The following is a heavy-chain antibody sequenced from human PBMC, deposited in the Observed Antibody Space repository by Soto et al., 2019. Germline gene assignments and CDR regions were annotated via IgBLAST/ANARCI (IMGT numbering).Heavy chain of an antibody. J-gene: IGHJ4*02. Sequence: ASVKVSCKASGYTFTSYGISWVRQAPGQGLERLGWISAYNGNTNYAQKLQGRVTMTTDTSTSTAYMELTSLTSDATAVYSCARPRLNRGYCSGGSCPVDYWGQGTLVTVSS. V-gene: IGHV1-18*01. CDR2: ISAYNGNT. D-gene: IGHD2-15*01. CDR3: ARPRLNRGYCSGGSCPVDY. CDR1: GYTFTSYG.